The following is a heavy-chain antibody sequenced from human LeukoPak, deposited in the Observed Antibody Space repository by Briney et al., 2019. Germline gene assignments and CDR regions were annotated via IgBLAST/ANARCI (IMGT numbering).Heavy chain of an antibody. CDR2: IYTSGSA. V-gene: IGHV4-4*07. Sequence: SETLSLTCTVSGGSISSYYWSWTRQPAGKGLEWIGRIYTSGSANYNPSLKSRVTMSVDTSKNQFSLKLSSVTAADTAVYYCARDSLHTFFGSIFGPARSWYGAFDIWGQGTMVTVSS. J-gene: IGHJ3*02. D-gene: IGHD6-13*01. CDR3: ARDSLHTFFGSIFGPARSWYGAFDI. CDR1: GGSISSYY.